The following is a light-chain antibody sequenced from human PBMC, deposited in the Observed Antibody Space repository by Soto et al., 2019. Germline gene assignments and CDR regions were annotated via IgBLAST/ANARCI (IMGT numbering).Light chain of an antibody. V-gene: IGLV2-8*01. J-gene: IGLJ2*01. CDR1: STDVGVYNS. CDR3: SSYAGSNNLV. CDR2: EVS. Sequence: QSALTQPPSASGSPGQSVTISCTGTSTDVGVYNSVSWYQQHPGKVPVLIIYEVSKRPSGVPDRFSGSKSVNTASLTVAGLQAEDEADYYCSSYAGSNNLVFGGGTKLTVL.